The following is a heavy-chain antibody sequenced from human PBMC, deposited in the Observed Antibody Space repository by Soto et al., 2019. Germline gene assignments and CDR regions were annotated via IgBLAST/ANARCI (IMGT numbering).Heavy chain of an antibody. J-gene: IGHJ6*02. Sequence: GGSLRLSCAASGFTFSSYAMSWVRQAPGKGLEWVSAISGSSGSTYYADSVKGRFTISIDNSKNTLYLQMNSLRAEDTAVYYWAKVSVGYSYGFESYYYYGMDVWGQGTTVSVSS. CDR3: AKVSVGYSYGFESYYYYGMDV. D-gene: IGHD5-18*01. CDR2: ISGSSGST. V-gene: IGHV3-23*01. CDR1: GFTFSSYA.